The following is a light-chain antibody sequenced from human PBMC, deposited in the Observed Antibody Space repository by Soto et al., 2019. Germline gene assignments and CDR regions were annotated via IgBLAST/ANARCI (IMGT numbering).Light chain of an antibody. V-gene: IGLV2-8*01. CDR3: SSYVGNNNLV. Sequence: QSALTQPASVSGSPGQSITISCTGTSGDIGSYNYVSWYQQHPGKAPKVIIYEVYKRPSGVPDRFSGSKSGKTASLTVSGLQADDEADYYCSSYVGNNNLVFGGGTKLTVL. CDR1: SGDIGSYNY. J-gene: IGLJ3*02. CDR2: EVY.